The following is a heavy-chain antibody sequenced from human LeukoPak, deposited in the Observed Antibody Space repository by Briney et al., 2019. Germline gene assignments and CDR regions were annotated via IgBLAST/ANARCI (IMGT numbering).Heavy chain of an antibody. V-gene: IGHV3-30*18. Sequence: GGSLRLSCAASGFTFSSYGMHWVRQAPGKGLEWVAVISYDGSNKYYADSVKGRFTISRDNSKNTLYLQMNSLRAEGTAVYYCAKDFRGSGSYYTPYYYYYGMDVWGKGTTVTVSS. J-gene: IGHJ6*04. D-gene: IGHD3-10*01. CDR1: GFTFSSYG. CDR3: AKDFRGSGSYYTPYYYYYGMDV. CDR2: ISYDGSNK.